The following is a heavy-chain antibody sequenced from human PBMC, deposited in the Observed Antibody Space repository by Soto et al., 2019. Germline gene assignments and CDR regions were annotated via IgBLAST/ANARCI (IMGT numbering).Heavy chain of an antibody. D-gene: IGHD3-16*01. CDR2: ISAYSGKA. CDR1: GYTFTTYG. V-gene: IGHV1-18*01. CDR3: ARDPYLGDHQY. J-gene: IGHJ4*02. Sequence: ASVKVSCKTSGYTFTTYGISWVRQAPGQGLEWVGWISAYSGKAHYAQKFQGKVTMTTDTSTNTAYLELRSLRSDDTAVYYCARDPYLGDHQYWGQGTLVTVSS.